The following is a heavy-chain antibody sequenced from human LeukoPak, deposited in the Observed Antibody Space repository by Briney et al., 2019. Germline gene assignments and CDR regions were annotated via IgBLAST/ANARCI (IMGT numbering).Heavy chain of an antibody. Sequence: SETLSLTCTVSGGSISSGGYYWSWIRQHPGKGLEWIGYIYYSGSTYYNPSLKSRVIISVDTSKNQFSLKLSSVTAADTAVYYCARARDYLGHFDYWGQGTLVTVSS. CDR2: IYYSGST. J-gene: IGHJ4*02. D-gene: IGHD2-21*01. V-gene: IGHV4-31*03. CDR3: ARARDYLGHFDY. CDR1: GGSISSGGYY.